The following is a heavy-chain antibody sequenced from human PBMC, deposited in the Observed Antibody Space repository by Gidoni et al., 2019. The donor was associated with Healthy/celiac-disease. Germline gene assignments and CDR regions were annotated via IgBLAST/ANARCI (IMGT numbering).Heavy chain of an antibody. Sequence: QLQLQESGPGLVKPSETLSLTCTVYGGSISSSSYYWGWIRQPPGKGLEWIGSIYYSVSTDYNPSLKSRVTISVDTSKNQFSLKLSSVTAADTAVYYCARHPGGYFERIGFGPWGQGTLVTVSS. CDR1: GGSISSSSYY. CDR3: ARHPGGYFERIGFGP. J-gene: IGHJ5*02. V-gene: IGHV4-39*01. CDR2: IYYSVST. D-gene: IGHD3-9*01.